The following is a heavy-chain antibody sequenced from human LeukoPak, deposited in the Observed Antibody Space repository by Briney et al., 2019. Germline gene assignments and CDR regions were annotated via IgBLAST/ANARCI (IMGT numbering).Heavy chain of an antibody. J-gene: IGHJ6*03. CDR2: ISTSGSTI. V-gene: IGHV3-48*03. CDR3: ARDATTATGWVYMDV. Sequence: GGSLRLSCAASGFTFSSYEMNWVRQAPGKGLEWVSHISTSGSTIYYANSVKGRFTISRDNAKNSLYLQMNSLRAEDTALYYCARDATTATGWVYMDVWGKGTTVTISS. CDR1: GFTFSSYE. D-gene: IGHD6-13*01.